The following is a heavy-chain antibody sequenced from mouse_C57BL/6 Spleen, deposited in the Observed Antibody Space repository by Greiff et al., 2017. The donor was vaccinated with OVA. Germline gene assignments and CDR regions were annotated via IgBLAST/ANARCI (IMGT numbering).Heavy chain of an antibody. CDR3: ARDYDYVYFDY. Sequence: EVKVVESGGGLVKPGGSLKLSCAASGFTFSDYGMHWVRQAPEKGLEWVAYISSGSSTIYYADTVKGRFTISRDNAKNTRFLQITSLRSEDTAMYYCARDYDYVYFDYWGQGTTLTVSS. CDR2: ISSGSSTI. CDR1: GFTFSDYG. J-gene: IGHJ2*01. D-gene: IGHD2-4*01. V-gene: IGHV5-17*01.